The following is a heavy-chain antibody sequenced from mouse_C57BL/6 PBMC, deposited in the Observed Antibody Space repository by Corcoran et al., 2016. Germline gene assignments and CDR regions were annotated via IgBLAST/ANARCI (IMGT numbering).Heavy chain of an antibody. CDR1: GYSITSGYY. V-gene: IGHV3-6*01. J-gene: IGHJ4*01. Sequence: DVQLQESGPGLVKPSQSLSLTCSVTGYSITSGYYWNWIRQFPGNKLEWMGYISYDGSNNYNPSLKNRISITRDTSKNQFFLKLNSVTTEDTATSYCATGTGRGPYAMDYWGQGTSVTVSS. CDR2: ISYDGSN. D-gene: IGHD4-1*01. CDR3: ATGTGRGPYAMDY.